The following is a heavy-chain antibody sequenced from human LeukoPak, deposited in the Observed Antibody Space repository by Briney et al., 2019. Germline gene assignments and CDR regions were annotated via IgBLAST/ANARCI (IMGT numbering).Heavy chain of an antibody. V-gene: IGHV4-31*03. CDR2: IYYSGST. J-gene: IGHJ4*02. D-gene: IGHD2-8*01. CDR3: ASRNRYCTNGVCHTGGFDY. Sequence: SQTLSLTCTVSGGSISSGGYYWSWIRQHPGKGLEWIGYIYYSGSTYYNPSLKSRVTISVDTSKNQFSLKLSSVTAADTAVYYCASRNRYCTNGVCHTGGFDYWGQGTLVTVSS. CDR1: GGSISSGGYY.